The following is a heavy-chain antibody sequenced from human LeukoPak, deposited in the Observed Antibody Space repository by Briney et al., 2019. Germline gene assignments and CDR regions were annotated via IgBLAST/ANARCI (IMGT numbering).Heavy chain of an antibody. CDR1: GFTFSSYG. D-gene: IGHD6-13*01. J-gene: IGHJ4*02. Sequence: GSLRLSCAASGFTFSSYGMHWVRQAPGKGLEWVAVISYDGSNKYYADSVKGRFTISRDNSKNTLYLQMNSLRAEDTAVYYCAKATPKLHSSSWYLDYFDYWGQGTPVTVSS. CDR2: ISYDGSNK. CDR3: AKATPKLHSSSWYLDYFDY. V-gene: IGHV3-30*18.